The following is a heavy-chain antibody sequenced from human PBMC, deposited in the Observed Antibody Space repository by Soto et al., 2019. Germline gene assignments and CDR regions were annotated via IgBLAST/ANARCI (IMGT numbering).Heavy chain of an antibody. CDR3: ARFDPARFGSDY. D-gene: IGHD3-10*01. CDR2: INSDGSST. CDR1: GFTFSSYW. Sequence: GGSLRLSCAASGFTFSSYWMHWVRQAPGKGLVWVSRINSDGSSTSYADSVKGRFTISRDNAKNTLYLQMNSLRAEDTAVYYSARFDPARFGSDYWAQGTLVTVSS. V-gene: IGHV3-74*01. J-gene: IGHJ4*02.